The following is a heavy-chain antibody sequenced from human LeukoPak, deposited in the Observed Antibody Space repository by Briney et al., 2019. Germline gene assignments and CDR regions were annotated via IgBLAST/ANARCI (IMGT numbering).Heavy chain of an antibody. CDR1: GYTFTSYG. CDR3: ARVADYYDSSGYSSYFDY. J-gene: IGHJ4*02. CDR2: ISAYNGNT. Sequence: GASVEVCCKASGYTFTSYGISWLRQAPGQGLEWMGWISAYNGNTNYAQKLQGRVTMTTDTSTSIAYMELRSLRSDDTAVYYCARVADYYDSSGYSSYFDYWGQGTLVTVSS. D-gene: IGHD3-22*01. V-gene: IGHV1-18*01.